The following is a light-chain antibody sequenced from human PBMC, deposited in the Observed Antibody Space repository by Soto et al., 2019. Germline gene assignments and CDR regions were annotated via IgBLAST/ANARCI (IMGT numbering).Light chain of an antibody. CDR1: SGDVGGYNY. Sequence: QSALTQPPSASGSPGQSVTISCTGISGDVGGYNYVSWYQQHPGKAPKLMIYEVSKRPSGVPDRFSGSKSGNTASLTVSGLQAEDEADYYCSSYAGSNNPYVFGTGTKLTVL. CDR3: SSYAGSNNPYV. V-gene: IGLV2-8*01. CDR2: EVS. J-gene: IGLJ1*01.